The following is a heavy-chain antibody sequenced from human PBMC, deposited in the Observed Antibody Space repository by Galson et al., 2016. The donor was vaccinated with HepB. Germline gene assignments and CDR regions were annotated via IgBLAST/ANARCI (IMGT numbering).Heavy chain of an antibody. J-gene: IGHJ6*02. Sequence: SVKVSCKASGYTFTHYGLNWVRQAPGQGLEWMGWISTDNDNTNYAQKLQGRVTMTTDTSTSTAYMELRSLRSDDTAVYYCAREQEGCYGMDVWGQGTTVTVSS. V-gene: IGHV1-18*01. CDR2: ISTDNDNT. CDR1: GYTFTHYG. CDR3: AREQEGCYGMDV.